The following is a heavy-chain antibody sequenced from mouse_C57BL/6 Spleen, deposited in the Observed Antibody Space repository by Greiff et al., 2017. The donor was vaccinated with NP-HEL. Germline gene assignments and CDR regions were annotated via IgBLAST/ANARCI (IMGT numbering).Heavy chain of an antibody. V-gene: IGHV1-54*01. CDR3: ARSAYYSNYPYFDY. Sequence: QVQLKQSGAELVRPGTSVKVSCKASGYAFTNYLIEWVKQRPGQGLEWIGVINPGSGGTNYNEKFKGKATLTADKSSSTAYMQLSSLTSEDSAVYFCARSAYYSNYPYFDYWGQGTTLTVSS. D-gene: IGHD2-5*01. J-gene: IGHJ2*01. CDR2: INPGSGGT. CDR1: GYAFTNYL.